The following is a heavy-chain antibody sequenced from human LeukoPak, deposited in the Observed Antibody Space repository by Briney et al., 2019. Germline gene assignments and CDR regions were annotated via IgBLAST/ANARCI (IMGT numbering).Heavy chain of an antibody. CDR1: GFTFGDYA. D-gene: IGHD3-10*01. CDR3: TRGAPLLWFGELFTPFDY. J-gene: IGHJ4*02. CDR2: IRSKAYGGTT. Sequence: GGSLRLSCTASGFTFGDYAMSWVRRAPGKGLEWVGFIRSKAYGGTTEYAASVKGRFTISRDDSKSIAYLQMNSLKTEDTAVYYCTRGAPLLWFGELFTPFDYWGQGTLVTVSS. V-gene: IGHV3-49*04.